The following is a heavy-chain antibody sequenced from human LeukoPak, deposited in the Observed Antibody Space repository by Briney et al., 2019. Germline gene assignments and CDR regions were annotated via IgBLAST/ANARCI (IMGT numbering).Heavy chain of an antibody. CDR2: SRSKASSYTT. CDR1: GFTVSSNY. CDR3: ASAITGTTVNHY. D-gene: IGHD1-7*01. J-gene: IGHJ4*02. V-gene: IGHV3-72*01. Sequence: GGSLRLSCAASGFTVSSNYMSWVRQAPGKGLEWVGRSRSKASSYTTENAASVKGRFTISRDDSKNSLYLQMNSLKAEDTAVYYCASAITGTTVNHYWGQGTLVTVSS.